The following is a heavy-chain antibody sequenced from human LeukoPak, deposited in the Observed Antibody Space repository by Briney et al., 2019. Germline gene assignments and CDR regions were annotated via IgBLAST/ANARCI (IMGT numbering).Heavy chain of an antibody. V-gene: IGHV3-48*03. J-gene: IGHJ4*02. D-gene: IGHD2-2*01. Sequence: GGSLRLSCAASGFTFSSYDMNWVRQAPGKGLEWVSYISSSGSTIYYADSVKGRFTISRDNAKNSLYLQMNSLRAEDTAVYYCARGVWGIVVVPAAEPLDYWGQGTLVTVSS. CDR1: GFTFSSYD. CDR3: ARGVWGIVVVPAAEPLDY. CDR2: ISSSGSTI.